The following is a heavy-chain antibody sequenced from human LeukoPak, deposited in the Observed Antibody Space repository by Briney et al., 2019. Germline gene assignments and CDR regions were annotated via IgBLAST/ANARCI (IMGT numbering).Heavy chain of an antibody. CDR2: IYSGGST. CDR3: ARERYYYDSSGYYSYYFDY. Sequence: GGSLRLSCAASGFTDSSNYMSWVRQAPGKGLECFSDIYSGGSTYSADSVKGRFTISRDNSKNTLYLQMNSLRAEDTAVYYCARERYYYDSSGYYSYYFDYWGQGTLVTVSS. CDR1: GFTDSSNY. V-gene: IGHV3-53*01. J-gene: IGHJ4*02. D-gene: IGHD3-22*01.